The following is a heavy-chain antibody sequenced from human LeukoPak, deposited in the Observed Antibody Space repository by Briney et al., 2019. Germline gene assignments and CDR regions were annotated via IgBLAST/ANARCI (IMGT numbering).Heavy chain of an antibody. CDR2: IYPGDSDT. D-gene: IGHD3-10*01. V-gene: IGHV5-51*01. J-gene: IGHJ5*02. CDR1: GYSFTSYW. Sequence: GESLKISCKGSGYSFTSYWIGWVRQMPGKGLEWMGIIYPGDSDTRCGPSFQGQVTISADKSISTAYLQWSSLKASDTAMYYCARLYYGSGRDKNWFDPWGQGTLVTVSS. CDR3: ARLYYGSGRDKNWFDP.